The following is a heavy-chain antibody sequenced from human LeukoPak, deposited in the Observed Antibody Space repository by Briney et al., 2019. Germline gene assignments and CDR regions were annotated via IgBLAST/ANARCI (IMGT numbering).Heavy chain of an antibody. CDR1: GFTFSSYA. V-gene: IGHV3-30-3*01. CDR3: AGGGMYNWNYVYYFDY. Sequence: GGSLRLSCAASGFTFSSYAMHWVRQAPGKGLEWVAVISYDGSNKYYADSVKGRFTISRDNSKNTLYLQMNSLRAEDTAVYYCAGGGMYNWNYVYYFDYWGQGTLVTVSS. CDR2: ISYDGSNK. D-gene: IGHD1-7*01. J-gene: IGHJ4*02.